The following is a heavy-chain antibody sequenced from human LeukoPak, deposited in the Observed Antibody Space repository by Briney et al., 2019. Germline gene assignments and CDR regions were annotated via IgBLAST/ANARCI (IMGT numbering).Heavy chain of an antibody. J-gene: IGHJ4*02. V-gene: IGHV1-2*06. Sequence: ASVKVSCKASGYTFTGYYMHWVRRAPGQGLEWMGRINPNSGGTNYAQKFQGRVTMTRDTSISTAYMELSRLRSDDTAVYYCARARSLWFGDHTNYYFDYWGQGTLVTVSS. CDR1: GYTFTGYY. D-gene: IGHD3-10*01. CDR2: INPNSGGT. CDR3: ARARSLWFGDHTNYYFDY.